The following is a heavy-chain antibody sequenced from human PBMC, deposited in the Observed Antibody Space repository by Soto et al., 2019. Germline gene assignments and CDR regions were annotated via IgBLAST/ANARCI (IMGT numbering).Heavy chain of an antibody. V-gene: IGHV4-59*01. J-gene: IGHJ4*02. CDR3: ARARGLHLGELSSIGY. CDR2: IYYSGST. D-gene: IGHD3-16*02. CDR1: GGSISSYY. Sequence: PSETLSLTCTVSGGSISSYYWSWIRQPPGKGLEWIGYIYYSGSTNYNPSLKSRVTISVDTSKNQFSLKLSSVTAADTAVYYCARARGLHLGELSSIGYWGQGTLVTVSS.